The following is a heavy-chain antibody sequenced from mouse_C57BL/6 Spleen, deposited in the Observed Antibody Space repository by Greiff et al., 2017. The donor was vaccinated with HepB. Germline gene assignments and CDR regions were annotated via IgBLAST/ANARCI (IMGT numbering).Heavy chain of an antibody. J-gene: IGHJ2*01. CDR3: ARQGDYFDY. Sequence: DVQLQESGGGLVKPGGSLKLSCAASGFTFSSYTMSWVRQTPEKRLEWVATISGGGGNTYYPDSVKGRFTISRDNAKNTLYLQMSSLRSEDTALYYCARQGDYFDYWGQGTTLTVSS. CDR1: GFTFSSYT. CDR2: ISGGGGNT. V-gene: IGHV5-9*01.